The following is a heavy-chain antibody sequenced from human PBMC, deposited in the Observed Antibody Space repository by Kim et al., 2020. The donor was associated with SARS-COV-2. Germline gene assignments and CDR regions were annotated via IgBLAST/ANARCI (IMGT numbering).Heavy chain of an antibody. Sequence: SQTLSLTCAISGDSVSSDSVAWNWTRQSPSRGLEWLGRTYYRSKWYNDYAVSVKSRITISPDTSKNQFSLQLNSGAPGDTAVYYCARDHQYSIDYWGQGALVTVSS. CDR2: TYYRSKWYN. J-gene: IGHJ4*02. D-gene: IGHD4-4*01. CDR3: ARDHQYSIDY. V-gene: IGHV6-1*01. CDR1: GDSVSSDSVA.